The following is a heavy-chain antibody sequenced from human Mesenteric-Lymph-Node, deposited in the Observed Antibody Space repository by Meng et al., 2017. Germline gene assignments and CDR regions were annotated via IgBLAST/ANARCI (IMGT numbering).Heavy chain of an antibody. CDR3: ARGLREY. Sequence: QVQQQQWGAGLFKPSETLSLTCAVYGGSFSGYYWSWIRQPPGKGLEWIGEINHSGSTNYNPSLKSRVTISVDTSKNQFSLKLSSVTAADTAVYYCARGLREYWGQGTLVTVSS. J-gene: IGHJ4*02. CDR1: GGSFSGYY. CDR2: INHSGST. V-gene: IGHV4-34*01.